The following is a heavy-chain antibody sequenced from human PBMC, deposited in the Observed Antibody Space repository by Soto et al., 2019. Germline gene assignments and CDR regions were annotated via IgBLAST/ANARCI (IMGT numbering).Heavy chain of an antibody. CDR3: AKDVLGHYYGSGSYYKMTFYGMDV. Sequence: PGGSLRLSCAASGFTFDDYAMHWVRQAPGKGLEWVSGISWNSGSIGYADSVKGRFTISRDNAKNSLYLQMNSLRAEDTALYYCAKDVLGHYYGSGSYYKMTFYGMDVWGQGTTVTVSS. D-gene: IGHD3-10*01. V-gene: IGHV3-9*01. CDR1: GFTFDDYA. CDR2: ISWNSGSI. J-gene: IGHJ6*02.